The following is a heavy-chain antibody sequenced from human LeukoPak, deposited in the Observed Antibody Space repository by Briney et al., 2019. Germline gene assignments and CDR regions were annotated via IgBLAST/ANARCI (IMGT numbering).Heavy chain of an antibody. D-gene: IGHD2-15*01. CDR2: ISGSGNST. V-gene: IGHV3-23*01. J-gene: IGHJ4*02. CDR3: ATEDIPGG. Sequence: GGSLRLSCAASGFTFRSYAMSWVRQTPGKGLEWVSGISGSGNSTYYTDSVKGRFTISRDNSKNTLYLQMNSLRAEDTAVYYCATEDIPGGWGQGTLVTVSS. CDR1: GFTFRSYA.